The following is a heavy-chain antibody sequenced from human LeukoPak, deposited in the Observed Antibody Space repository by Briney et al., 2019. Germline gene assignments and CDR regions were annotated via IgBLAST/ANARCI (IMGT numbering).Heavy chain of an antibody. CDR1: GYTFTGYY. Sequence: ASVKVSCKASGYTFTGYYMHWVRQAPGQGLEWMGWINPNSGGTNYAQKFQGRVTMTRDTSISTAYTELSRLRSDDTAVYYCARRASGWFPFDYWGQGTLVTVSS. CDR3: ARRASGWFPFDY. D-gene: IGHD6-19*01. J-gene: IGHJ4*02. CDR2: INPNSGGT. V-gene: IGHV1-2*02.